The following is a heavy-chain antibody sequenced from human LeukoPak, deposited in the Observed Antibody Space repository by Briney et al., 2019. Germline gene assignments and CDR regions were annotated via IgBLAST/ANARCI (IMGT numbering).Heavy chain of an antibody. Sequence: LQTLSLTCTVSAGSISTYYWSWIRQSPGKGLEWIGYVDYTVSTIYNPSVKSRVTISVDRSRNQFFLRLKSVTAADTAAYYCARQGFTGAWSYWLDYWGQGILVTVSS. V-gene: IGHV4-59*08. CDR1: AGSISTYY. CDR3: ARQGFTGAWSYWLDY. J-gene: IGHJ4*02. CDR2: VDYTVST. D-gene: IGHD6-19*01.